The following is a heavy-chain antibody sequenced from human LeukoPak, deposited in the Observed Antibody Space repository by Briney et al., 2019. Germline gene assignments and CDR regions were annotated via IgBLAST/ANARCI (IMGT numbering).Heavy chain of an antibody. CDR1: GGTFSSYA. CDR3: AKDGGYSYVSDY. J-gene: IGHJ4*02. Sequence: ASVKVSCKASGGTFSSYAISWVRQAPGQGLEWMGRIIPILGIANYAQKFQGRVTITADKSTSTAYMELSSLRAEDTAVYYCAKDGGYSYVSDYWGQGTLVTVSS. V-gene: IGHV1-69*04. CDR2: IIPILGIA. D-gene: IGHD5-18*01.